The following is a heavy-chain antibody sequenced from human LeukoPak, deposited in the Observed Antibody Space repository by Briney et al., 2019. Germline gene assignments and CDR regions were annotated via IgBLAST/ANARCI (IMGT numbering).Heavy chain of an antibody. D-gene: IGHD3-22*01. CDR3: ARSSDSSGYYDYFDY. CDR1: AYSFTSYW. Sequence: GESLKISCKGSAYSFTSYWIGWVRQMPGQGLVWMAIIYPGDSDTRYSPSFQGQVTISADKSISTAYLQWSSLKASDTAMYYCARSSDSSGYYDYFDYWGQGTLVTVSS. V-gene: IGHV5-51*01. CDR2: IYPGDSDT. J-gene: IGHJ4*02.